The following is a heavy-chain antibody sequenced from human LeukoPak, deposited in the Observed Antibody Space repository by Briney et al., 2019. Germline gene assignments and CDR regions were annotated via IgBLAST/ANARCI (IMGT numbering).Heavy chain of an antibody. CDR3: AKDREYSYVYDAFDI. CDR1: GFTFSDHY. Sequence: GGSLRLSCAASGFTFSDHYMHWVRQAPGKGLEWVAVIWYDGSNKYYADSVKGRFTISRDNSKNTLYLQMNSLRAEDTAVYYCAKDREYSYVYDAFDIWGQGTLVTVSS. V-gene: IGHV3-33*06. D-gene: IGHD3-16*01. CDR2: IWYDGSNK. J-gene: IGHJ3*02.